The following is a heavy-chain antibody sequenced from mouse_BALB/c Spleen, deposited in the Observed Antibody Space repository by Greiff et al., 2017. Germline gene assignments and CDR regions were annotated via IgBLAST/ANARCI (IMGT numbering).Heavy chain of an antibody. CDR2: IWSGGST. D-gene: IGHD3-1*01. V-gene: IGHV2-2*02. J-gene: IGHJ4*01. CDR3: ARGATEAMDY. Sequence: VKLVESGPGLVQPSQSLSITCTVSGFSLTSYGVHWVRQSPGKGLEWLGVIWSGGSTDYNAAFISRLSISKDNSKSQVFFKMNSLQANDTAIYYCARGATEAMDYWGQGTSVTVSS. CDR1: GFSLTSYG.